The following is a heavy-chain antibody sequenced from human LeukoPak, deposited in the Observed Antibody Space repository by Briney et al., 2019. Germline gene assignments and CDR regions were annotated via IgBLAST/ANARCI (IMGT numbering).Heavy chain of an antibody. Sequence: ASVKVSCKVSGYTLTELSMHWVRQAPGKGLEWMGGFDPEDGETIYAQKFQGRVTMTEDTSTDTAYMELSSLRSEDTAVYYCATLGYCSSTSCSDFGYWGQGTLVTVS. CDR2: FDPEDGET. CDR3: ATLGYCSSTSCSDFGY. CDR1: GYTLTELS. V-gene: IGHV1-24*01. D-gene: IGHD2-2*01. J-gene: IGHJ4*02.